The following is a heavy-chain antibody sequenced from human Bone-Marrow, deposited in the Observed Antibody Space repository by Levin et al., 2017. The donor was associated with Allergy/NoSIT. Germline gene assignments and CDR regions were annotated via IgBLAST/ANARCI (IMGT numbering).Heavy chain of an antibody. D-gene: IGHD2-15*01. Sequence: HGESLKISCKGSGYSFTSYWIGWVRQMPGKGLEWMGIIYPGDSDTRYSPSFQGQVTISADKSISTAYLQWSSLKASDTAMYYCARQRGSGCSGGSCHTIPTLFYGMDVWGQGTTVTVSS. V-gene: IGHV5-51*01. CDR3: ARQRGSGCSGGSCHTIPTLFYGMDV. CDR1: GYSFTSYW. J-gene: IGHJ6*02. CDR2: IYPGDSDT.